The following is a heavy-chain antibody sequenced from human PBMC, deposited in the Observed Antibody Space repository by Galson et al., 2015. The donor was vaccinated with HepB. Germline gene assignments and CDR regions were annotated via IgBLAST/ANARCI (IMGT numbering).Heavy chain of an antibody. CDR3: ARAHYYGSGSYYTTFDY. CDR2: INSDGSST. V-gene: IGHV3-74*01. CDR1: GFTFSSYW. D-gene: IGHD3-10*01. Sequence: SLRLTCAASGFTFSSYWMHWVRQAPGKGLVWVSRINSDGSSTSYADSVKGRFTISRDNAKNTLYLQMNSLRAEDTAVYYCARAHYYGSGSYYTTFDYWGQGTLVTVSS. J-gene: IGHJ4*02.